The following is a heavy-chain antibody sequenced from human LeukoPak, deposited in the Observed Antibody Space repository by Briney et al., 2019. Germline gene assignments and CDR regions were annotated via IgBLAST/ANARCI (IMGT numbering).Heavy chain of an antibody. D-gene: IGHD3-3*01. CDR2: IIPILGIA. V-gene: IGHV1-69*02. Sequence: SVKVSCKASGGTFSSYTISWVRQAPGQGLEWMGRIIPILGIANYAQKFQGRVTITADKSTSTAYMELSSLRSEDTAVYYCARYVLEWLPHPSDAFDIWGQGTMVTVSS. J-gene: IGHJ3*02. CDR1: GGTFSSYT. CDR3: ARYVLEWLPHPSDAFDI.